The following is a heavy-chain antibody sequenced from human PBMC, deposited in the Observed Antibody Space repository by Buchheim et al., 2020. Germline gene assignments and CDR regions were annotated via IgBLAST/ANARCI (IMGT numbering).Heavy chain of an antibody. J-gene: IGHJ3*02. V-gene: IGHV3-30*18. D-gene: IGHD3-16*01. CDR1: GFTFSSYG. Sequence: QVQLVESGGGVVQPGRSLRLSCAASGFTFSSYGMHWVRQAPGKGLEWVAVISYDGSNKYYADSVKGRFTISRDNSKNTLYLQMNSLRAEDTAVYYCAKRGENDAFDIWGQGT. CDR2: ISYDGSNK. CDR3: AKRGENDAFDI.